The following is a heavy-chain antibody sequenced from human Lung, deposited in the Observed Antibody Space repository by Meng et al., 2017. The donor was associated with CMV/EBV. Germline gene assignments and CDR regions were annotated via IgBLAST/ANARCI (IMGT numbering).Heavy chain of an antibody. V-gene: IGHV1-2*02. Sequence: ASXXVSXKASGYTFTSYDINWVRQATGQGLEWMGWINPKSGDTNYAQKFQGRVSMTRDTSITTGYMELRSLRSDDTAVYYCAREQAGDYGSGQDAFDIWGQGTXVTVSS. CDR2: INPKSGDT. J-gene: IGHJ3*02. CDR3: AREQAGDYGSGQDAFDI. CDR1: GYTFTSYD. D-gene: IGHD3-10*01.